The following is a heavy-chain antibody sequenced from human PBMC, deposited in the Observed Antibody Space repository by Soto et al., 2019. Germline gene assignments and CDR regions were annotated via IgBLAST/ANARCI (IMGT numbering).Heavy chain of an antibody. CDR1: GFTFSSFA. CDR2: ISGSGYST. CDR3: ARGSGYGDYFPGSAFDI. D-gene: IGHD4-17*01. V-gene: IGHV3-23*01. Sequence: GGSLRLSCAASGFTFSSFAMTWVRQAPGKGLEWVSGISGSGYSTYYADSVKGRFTISRDNSKNTLYLQMNSLRAEDTAVYYCARGSGYGDYFPGSAFDIWGQGTMVTVSS. J-gene: IGHJ3*02.